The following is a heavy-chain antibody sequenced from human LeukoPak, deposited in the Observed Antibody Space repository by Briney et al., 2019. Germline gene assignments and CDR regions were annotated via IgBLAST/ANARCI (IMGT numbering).Heavy chain of an antibody. CDR1: GFTLSSYW. D-gene: IGHD5-18*01. V-gene: IGHV3-7*02. J-gene: IGHJ4*02. Sequence: PGGSLRLSCAASGFTLSSYWMNWVRQAPGKGLEWVANINQDGSAKQYVDSVKGRFTISRDNAQNSLYLHMNSLRAEDTAVYYCARMDTAMSLVYWGRGTLVTVSS. CDR3: ARMDTAMSLVY. CDR2: INQDGSAK.